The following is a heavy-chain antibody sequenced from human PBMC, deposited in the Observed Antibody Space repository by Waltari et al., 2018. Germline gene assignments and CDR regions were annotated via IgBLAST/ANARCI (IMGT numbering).Heavy chain of an antibody. V-gene: IGHV1-69*10. J-gene: IGHJ5*02. D-gene: IGHD2-21*02. CDR3: AREKTTYCGGDCHSNWLDP. Sequence: QVHLVQSGAEVKKPGSSVKVSCKVSGGTFCSNAISWVRQAPGQGLEWMGGIIPILDMSNRAQKFQGRVTITADKSTSTVYMELSSLRYEDTAVYYCAREKTTYCGGDCHSNWLDPWGQGTLVTVSS. CDR2: IIPILDMS. CDR1: GGTFCSNA.